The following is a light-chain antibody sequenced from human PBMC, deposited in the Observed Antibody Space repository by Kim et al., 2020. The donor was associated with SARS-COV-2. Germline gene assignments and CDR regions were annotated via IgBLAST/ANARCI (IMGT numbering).Light chain of an antibody. Sequence: DIQMTQSPSSLSASVGDRVTITCRASQDIANSLAWYQQKPGKVPKLLIYAASTLQSGVPSRFSGSGSGTQFTLTIGSLQTEDVATYYCQKYNSAPWTFGPGTKV. CDR1: QDIANS. V-gene: IGKV1-27*01. J-gene: IGKJ1*01. CDR2: AAS. CDR3: QKYNSAPWT.